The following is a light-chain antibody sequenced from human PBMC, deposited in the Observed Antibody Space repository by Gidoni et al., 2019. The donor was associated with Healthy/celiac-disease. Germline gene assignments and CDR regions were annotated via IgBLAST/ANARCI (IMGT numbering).Light chain of an antibody. CDR1: SGHSSYA. CDR2: LNSDGSH. V-gene: IGLV4-69*01. CDR3: QTWGTGSAV. J-gene: IGLJ7*01. Sequence: QLVLTQSHSASASLGASVKLTCTLRSGHSSYAIAWHQQQPEKGPRYLMKLNSDGSHSKGDGIPYRFSGSSSGAERYLTISSLQSEDEADYYCQTWGTGSAVFGGGTQLTVL.